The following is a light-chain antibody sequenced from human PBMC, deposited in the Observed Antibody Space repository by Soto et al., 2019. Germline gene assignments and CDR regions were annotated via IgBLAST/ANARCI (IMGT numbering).Light chain of an antibody. CDR3: QQYGSSPPYT. CDR1: RSFASSY. Sequence: DMVLTQSPGTRSLSPGERATLSCRASRSFASSYLGWYQQKPGQAPRLLLYAASKRATGIPDRFSGSGSGTDFTLTINRLEPEDSAVYYCQQYGSSPPYTFGQGTKVDIK. V-gene: IGKV3-20*01. CDR2: AAS. J-gene: IGKJ2*01.